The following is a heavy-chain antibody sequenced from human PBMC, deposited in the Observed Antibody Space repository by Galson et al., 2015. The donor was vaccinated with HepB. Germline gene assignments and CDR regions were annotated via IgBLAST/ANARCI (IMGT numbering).Heavy chain of an antibody. J-gene: IGHJ5*02. CDR3: AKAPYSSSSEP. D-gene: IGHD6-6*01. V-gene: IGHV3-9*01. Sequence: SLRLSCAASGFTFDDYAMHWVRQAPGKGLEWVSGISWNSGSIGYADSVKGRFTISRDNAKNSLYLQMNSLRAEDTALYYCAKAPYSSSSEPWGQGTLVTVSS. CDR2: ISWNSGSI. CDR1: GFTFDDYA.